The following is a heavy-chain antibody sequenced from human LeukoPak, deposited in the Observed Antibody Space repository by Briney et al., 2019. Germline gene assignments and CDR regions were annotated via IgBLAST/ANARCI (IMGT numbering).Heavy chain of an antibody. CDR2: IYYSGST. V-gene: IGHV4-59*01. D-gene: IGHD2-2*01. J-gene: IGHJ6*03. Sequence: SETLSLTCTVSGGSISSYYWGWIRQPPGKGLEWIGSIYYSGSTNYNPSLKSRVTISVDTSKNQFSLKLSSVIAADTAVYYCARTTEGYCSSASCFGFSYSYYMDVWGKGTTVTISS. CDR3: ARTTEGYCSSASCFGFSYSYYMDV. CDR1: GGSISSYY.